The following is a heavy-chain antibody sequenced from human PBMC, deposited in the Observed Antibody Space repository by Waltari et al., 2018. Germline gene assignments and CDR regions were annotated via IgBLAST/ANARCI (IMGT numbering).Heavy chain of an antibody. Sequence: QVQLVQSGAEVKKPGASVKVSCKASGYTFTSYDINWVRKATGPGLEWLGWMNPKQSNTGYAQKFQGRVTMTRNTSISTAYMELSSLRSEDTAVYYCARGRGSSSRFYYWGQGTLVTVSS. CDR3: ARGRGSSSRFYY. CDR1: GYTFTSYD. CDR2: MNPKQSNT. V-gene: IGHV1-8*02. D-gene: IGHD6-6*01. J-gene: IGHJ4*02.